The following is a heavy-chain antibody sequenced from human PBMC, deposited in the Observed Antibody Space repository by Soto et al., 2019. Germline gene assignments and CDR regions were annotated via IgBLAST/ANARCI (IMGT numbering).Heavy chain of an antibody. CDR3: ARATQLSNRGVRGLFDP. V-gene: IGHV1-18*01. D-gene: IGHD2-2*01. J-gene: IGHJ5*02. CDR2: FSLYIGDT. Sequence: ASVKVSCKASGYTFTSYGISWVRQAPGQGLEWVGWFSLYIGDTNYAQKLQGRVTMTTDTFTSTAYMELRSLISDDTAVYYCARATQLSNRGVRGLFDPWGQGTLVTVSS. CDR1: GYTFTSYG.